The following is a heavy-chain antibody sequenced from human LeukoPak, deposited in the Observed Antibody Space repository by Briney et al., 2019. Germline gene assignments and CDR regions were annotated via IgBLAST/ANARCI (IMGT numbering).Heavy chain of an antibody. V-gene: IGHV3-21*01. J-gene: IGHJ4*02. CDR2: ISSSSSYI. CDR3: ARDWQQLVRAIDY. D-gene: IGHD6-6*01. Sequence: GGSLRLSCAASGFTFSSYSMNWVRQAPGKGLEWVSSISSSSSYIYYADSVKGRFTISRDNAKNSLYLQMNSLRAEDTAVYYCARDWQQLVRAIDYWGQGTLVTVSS. CDR1: GFTFSSYS.